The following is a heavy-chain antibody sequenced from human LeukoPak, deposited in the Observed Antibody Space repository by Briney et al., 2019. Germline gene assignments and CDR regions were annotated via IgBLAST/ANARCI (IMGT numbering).Heavy chain of an antibody. CDR3: ARHDSSSPLGYFDY. Sequence: NASETLSLTCTVSGGSISSNSYYWGWIRQPPGKGLEWIGEINHSGSTNYNPSLKSRVTISVDTSKNQFSLKLSSVTAADMAVYYCARHDSSSPLGYFDYWGQGTLVTVSS. D-gene: IGHD6-6*01. CDR2: INHSGST. J-gene: IGHJ4*02. V-gene: IGHV4-39*01. CDR1: GGSISSNSYY.